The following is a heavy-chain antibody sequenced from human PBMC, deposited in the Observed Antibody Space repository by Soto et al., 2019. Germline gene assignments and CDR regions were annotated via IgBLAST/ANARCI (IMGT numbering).Heavy chain of an antibody. CDR1: GGSISSYY. CDR2: IYYSGST. CDR3: ARERPDGARLDP. D-gene: IGHD6-6*01. J-gene: IGHJ5*02. Sequence: SETLSLACTVSGGSISSYYWSWIRQPPGKGLEWIGYIYYSGSTNYNPSLKSRVTISVDTSKNQFSLKLSSVTAADTAVYYCARERPDGARLDPWGQGTLVTVSS. V-gene: IGHV4-59*12.